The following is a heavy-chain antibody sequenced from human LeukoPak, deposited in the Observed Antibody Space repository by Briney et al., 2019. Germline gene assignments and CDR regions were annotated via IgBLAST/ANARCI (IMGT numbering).Heavy chain of an antibody. CDR3: AKGLAPYYDFWSGYFSDYYMDV. D-gene: IGHD3-3*01. Sequence: ASVKVSCKASVGTFSSYAISWVRQAPGQGLEWMGGIIPIFGTANYAQKFQGRVTITADESTSTAYMELSSLRSEDTAVYYCAKGLAPYYDFWSGYFSDYYMDVWGKGTTVTVSS. V-gene: IGHV1-69*13. CDR1: VGTFSSYA. CDR2: IIPIFGTA. J-gene: IGHJ6*03.